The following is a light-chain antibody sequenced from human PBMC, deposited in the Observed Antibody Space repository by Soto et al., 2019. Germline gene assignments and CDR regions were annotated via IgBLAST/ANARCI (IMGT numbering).Light chain of an antibody. J-gene: IGLJ2*01. CDR2: EDN. Sequence: NFMLTQPHSVSESPGKTVTISCTRSSGSIASNYVQWYQQRPGSAPTTVIYEDNQRPSGVPDRFSGSIDSSSNSASLTISGMKTEDEADYYCQSYDSSTLVFRGGTKLTVL. CDR3: QSYDSSTLV. V-gene: IGLV6-57*04. CDR1: SGSIASNY.